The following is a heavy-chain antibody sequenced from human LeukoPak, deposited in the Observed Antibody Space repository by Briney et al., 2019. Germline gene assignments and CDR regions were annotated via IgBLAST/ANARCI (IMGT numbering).Heavy chain of an antibody. CDR1: GGSISSYY. CDR2: IYYSGST. J-gene: IGHJ4*02. Sequence: SETLSLTCTVPGGSISSYYWSWIRQPPGKGLEWIGYIYYSGSTNYNPSLKSRVTISVDTSKNQFPLKLSSVTAADTAVYYCARGVNTMVRGPRFQWIYWGQGTLVTVSS. CDR3: ARGVNTMVRGPRFQWIY. D-gene: IGHD3-10*01. V-gene: IGHV4-59*01.